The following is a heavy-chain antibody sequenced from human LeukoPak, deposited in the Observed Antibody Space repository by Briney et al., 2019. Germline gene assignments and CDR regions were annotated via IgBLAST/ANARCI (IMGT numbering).Heavy chain of an antibody. CDR1: GFSFSTYG. Sequence: GGSLRLSCAAPGFSFSTYGMSWVRQAPGKGLEWVSSVSGSGGSSYYGDSVKGRFTISRDNSKNTLYLQMNSLRVEDTAEYYCAKDHHYDSSDYGRYYYYGMDVWGQGTTVTVSS. CDR3: AKDHHYDSSDYGRYYYYGMDV. CDR2: VSGSGGSS. J-gene: IGHJ6*02. D-gene: IGHD3-22*01. V-gene: IGHV3-23*01.